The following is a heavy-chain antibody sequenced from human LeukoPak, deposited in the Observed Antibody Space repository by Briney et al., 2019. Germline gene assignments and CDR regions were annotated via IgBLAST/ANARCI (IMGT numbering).Heavy chain of an antibody. CDR3: AREYTLYRSGWFLDY. V-gene: IGHV4-39*07. CDR2: IDYSGST. CDR1: GDSSSNSIYY. D-gene: IGHD6-19*01. J-gene: IGHJ4*02. Sequence: SETLSLTCTVSGDSSSNSIYYWGWIRQPPGKGLEWIGSIDYSGSTYYNPSLKSRATISIDTSKNQFSLKLSSVTAADTAVYYCAREYTLYRSGWFLDYWGQGTVVTVS.